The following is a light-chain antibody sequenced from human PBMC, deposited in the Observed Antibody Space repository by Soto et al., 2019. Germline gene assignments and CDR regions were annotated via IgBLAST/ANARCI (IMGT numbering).Light chain of an antibody. Sequence: EIVRSQSPATLSVSPGDRATLSCRASQSVITNLAWYQQKPGQAPRLLVYGASTRATDIPARFSGSGSGTEFTLTISSLQSEDFAVYYCQQYNNGPLPITFGQGTRLEIK. J-gene: IGKJ5*01. CDR1: QSVITN. CDR2: GAS. CDR3: QQYNNGPLPIT. V-gene: IGKV3-15*01.